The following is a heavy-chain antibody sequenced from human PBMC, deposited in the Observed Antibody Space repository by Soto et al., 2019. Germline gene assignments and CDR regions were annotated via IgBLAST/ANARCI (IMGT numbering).Heavy chain of an antibody. D-gene: IGHD2-15*01. CDR1: GGSISSGGYY. Sequence: SETLSLTCTVSGGSISSGGYYWSWIRQHPGKGLEWIGYIYYSGSTYYNPSLKSRVTISVDTSKNQFSLKLSSVTAADTAVYYCARYCSGGSCRAPIFDYWGQGTLVTVS. J-gene: IGHJ4*02. V-gene: IGHV4-31*03. CDR3: ARYCSGGSCRAPIFDY. CDR2: IYYSGST.